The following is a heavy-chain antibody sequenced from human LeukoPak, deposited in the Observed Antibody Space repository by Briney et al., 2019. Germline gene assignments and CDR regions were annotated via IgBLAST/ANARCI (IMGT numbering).Heavy chain of an antibody. CDR3: ARGRLIVAPGVYYFEY. D-gene: IGHD2-8*01. Sequence: SETLSLTCTVSGGLTSDHYWSWIRQPPGKGLEWIGYIYFRGGTNYNPSLERRVKISGDTAKSEFSLKMASVTAADTAVYYCARGRLIVAPGVYYFEYWGQGTLVTVSS. V-gene: IGHV4-4*09. CDR2: IYFRGGT. J-gene: IGHJ4*02. CDR1: GGLTSDHY.